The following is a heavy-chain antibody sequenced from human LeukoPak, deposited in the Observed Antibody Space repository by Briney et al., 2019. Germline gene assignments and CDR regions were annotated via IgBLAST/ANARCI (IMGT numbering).Heavy chain of an antibody. CDR3: ARASGWYDY. CDR1: GFTFSSYA. CDR2: ISYDGSNK. Sequence: PGRSLRLSCAASGFTFSSYAVHWVRQAPGKGLEWVAVISYDGSNKYYADSVKGRFTISRDNSKNTLYLQMNSLRAEDTAVYYCARASGWYDYWGQGTLVTVSS. V-gene: IGHV3-30-3*01. J-gene: IGHJ4*02. D-gene: IGHD6-19*01.